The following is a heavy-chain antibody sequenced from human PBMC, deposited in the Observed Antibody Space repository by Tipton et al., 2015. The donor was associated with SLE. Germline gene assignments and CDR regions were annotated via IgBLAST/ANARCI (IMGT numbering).Heavy chain of an antibody. CDR2: IYTSGST. Sequence: TLSLTCTVSGGSISSGSYYWSWIRQPAGKGLEWIGYIYTSGSTNYNPSLKSRVTISVDTSKNQFSLKLSSVTAADTAVYYCARGGDLEQWLDYWGQGTLVTVSS. V-gene: IGHV4-61*09. CDR3: ARGGDLEQWLDY. CDR1: GGSISSGSYY. D-gene: IGHD6-19*01. J-gene: IGHJ4*02.